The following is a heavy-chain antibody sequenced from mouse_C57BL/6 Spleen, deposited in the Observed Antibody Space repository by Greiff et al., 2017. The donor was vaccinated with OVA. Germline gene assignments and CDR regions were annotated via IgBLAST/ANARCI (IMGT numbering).Heavy chain of an antibody. CDR1: GYSITSGYY. CDR2: ISYDGSN. Sequence: DVKLQESGPGLVKPSQSLSLTCSVTGYSITSGYYWNWIRQFPGNKLEWMGYISYDGSNNYNPSLKNRISITRDTSKNQFFLKLNSVTTEDTATYYCARDAYYGSSGAYWGQGTLVTVSA. CDR3: ARDAYYGSSGAY. D-gene: IGHD1-1*01. V-gene: IGHV3-6*01. J-gene: IGHJ3*01.